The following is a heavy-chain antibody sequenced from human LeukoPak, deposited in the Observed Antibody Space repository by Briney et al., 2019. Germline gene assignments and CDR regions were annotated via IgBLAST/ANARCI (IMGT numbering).Heavy chain of an antibody. V-gene: IGHV4-34*01. Sequence: SETLSLTCAVYGGSFSGYYWSWIRQPPGKGLEWIGEINHSGSTNYNPSLKSRVTIPVDTSKNQFSLKLSSVTAADTAVYYCARAAYLQWLRAFDIWGQGTMVTVSS. J-gene: IGHJ3*02. CDR2: INHSGST. CDR3: ARAAYLQWLRAFDI. CDR1: GGSFSGYY. D-gene: IGHD6-19*01.